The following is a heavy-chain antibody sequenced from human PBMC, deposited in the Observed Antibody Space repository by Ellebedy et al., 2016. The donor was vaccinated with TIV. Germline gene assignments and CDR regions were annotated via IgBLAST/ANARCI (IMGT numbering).Heavy chain of an antibody. Sequence: MPSETLSLTCTVSGGSVNNYYWSWIRQPPGKGLEWIGYIHHSGTANYNPSLKSRVTLSVDTAKNQVSLKMNAVTAAATAVYYCARGPVEMATLNYEYSGMDVWGQGTTVIVSS. D-gene: IGHD5-24*01. CDR2: IHHSGTA. CDR3: ARGPVEMATLNYEYSGMDV. CDR1: GGSVNNYY. V-gene: IGHV4-59*02. J-gene: IGHJ6*02.